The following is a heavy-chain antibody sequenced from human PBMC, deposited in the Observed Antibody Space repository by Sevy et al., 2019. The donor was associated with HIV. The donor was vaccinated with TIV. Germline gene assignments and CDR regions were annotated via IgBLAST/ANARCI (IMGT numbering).Heavy chain of an antibody. Sequence: ASVKVSCKASGYTFTSYAMHWVRQAPGQRLEWMGWINAGNGNTKYSQNFQGRVTITRDTSASTAYMELSSLRSEDTAVYYCARAPPNYYDSSGYTLFSSFFDYWGQGTLVTVSS. J-gene: IGHJ4*02. CDR1: GYTFTSYA. CDR2: INAGNGNT. D-gene: IGHD3-22*01. CDR3: ARAPPNYYDSSGYTLFSSFFDY. V-gene: IGHV1-3*01.